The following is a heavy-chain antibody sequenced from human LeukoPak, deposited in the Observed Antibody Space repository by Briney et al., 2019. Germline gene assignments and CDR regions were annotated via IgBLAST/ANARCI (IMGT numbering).Heavy chain of an antibody. D-gene: IGHD2-21*02. CDR1: GGSFSAYY. Sequence: TSETLSLTCAVYGGSFSAYYWSWIRQPPGKGLEWIGEINHSGSTDYNPSLKSRVTISVDTSKNQFSLKLSSVTAADTAVYYRARGGFYCGGDCYFDYWGQGTLVTVSS. V-gene: IGHV4-34*01. J-gene: IGHJ4*02. CDR3: ARGGFYCGGDCYFDY. CDR2: INHSGST.